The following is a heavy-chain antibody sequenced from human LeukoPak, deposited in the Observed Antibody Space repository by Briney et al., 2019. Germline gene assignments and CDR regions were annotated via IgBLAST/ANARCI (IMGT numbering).Heavy chain of an antibody. CDR3: APSPVTSSIYFDY. J-gene: IGHJ4*02. V-gene: IGHV3-23*01. Sequence: PGGSLRLSCAASGFTFSSYAMSWVRQPPGQGLERVSAISGSGGSTYYEDPVKSRFTISRDNSKITLYQQIISLRAEDTAIYYCAPSPVTSSIYFDYWGQGTLVTVSS. CDR1: GFTFSSYA. CDR2: ISGSGGST. D-gene: IGHD2-21*02.